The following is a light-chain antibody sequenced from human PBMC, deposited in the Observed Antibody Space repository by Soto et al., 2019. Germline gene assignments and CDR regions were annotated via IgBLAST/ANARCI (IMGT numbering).Light chain of an antibody. CDR2: ATS. V-gene: IGKV3-20*01. CDR3: EQYGSSPT. J-gene: IGKJ2*01. Sequence: EIVLTQSPGTLSLSPGERATLSCRASQSPGDSYLAWYQQKPGQAPRLLLYATSRRATGIPDRFSGSGSETDFTLTISRLEPEDFAVYYCEQYGSSPTFGQGTELEIK. CDR1: QSPGDSY.